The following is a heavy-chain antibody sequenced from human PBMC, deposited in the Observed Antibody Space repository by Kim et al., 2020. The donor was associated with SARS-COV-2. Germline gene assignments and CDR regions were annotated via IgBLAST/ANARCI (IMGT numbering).Heavy chain of an antibody. CDR2: IYHSGST. V-gene: IGHV4-4*02. D-gene: IGHD3-10*01. CDR1: GGSISSSNW. Sequence: SETLSLTCAVSGGSISSSNWWSWVRQPPGKGLEWIGEIYHSGSTNYNPSLKSRVTISVDKSKNQFSLKLSSVTAADTAVYYCASKQTLSGKSFVDWFDPWGQGTLVTVSS. CDR3: ASKQTLSGKSFVDWFDP. J-gene: IGHJ5*02.